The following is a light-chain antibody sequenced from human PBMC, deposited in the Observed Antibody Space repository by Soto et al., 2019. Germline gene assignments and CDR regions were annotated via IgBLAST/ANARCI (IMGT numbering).Light chain of an antibody. CDR1: QSVRSRY. V-gene: IGKV3D-7*01. CDR3: QQDYNLPIT. Sequence: ETVLTQSPGTQSLSPGERATLSCRASQSVRSRYLAWYQQKPGQAPRLLIYGTSTRATGIPARFSGSGSGTDFTLTISSLQPEDFAVYYCQQDYNLPITFGQGRLLEVK. CDR2: GTS. J-gene: IGKJ5*01.